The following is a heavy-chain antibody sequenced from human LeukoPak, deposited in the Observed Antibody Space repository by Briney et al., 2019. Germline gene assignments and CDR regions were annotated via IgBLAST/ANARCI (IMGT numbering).Heavy chain of an antibody. D-gene: IGHD2-2*01. J-gene: IGHJ6*02. Sequence: ASETLSLTCAVYGGSFSGYYWSWIRQPPGKGLERIGEINHSGSTNYNPSLKSRVTISVDTSKNQFSLKLSSVTAADTAVYYCARGQIVVVPAARGYYYYGMDVWGQGTTVTVSS. CDR1: GGSFSGYY. CDR3: ARGQIVVVPAARGYYYYGMDV. V-gene: IGHV4-34*01. CDR2: INHSGST.